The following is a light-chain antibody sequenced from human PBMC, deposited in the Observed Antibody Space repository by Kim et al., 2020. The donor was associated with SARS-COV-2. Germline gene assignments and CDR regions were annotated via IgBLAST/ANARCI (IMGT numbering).Light chain of an antibody. J-gene: IGKJ1*01. V-gene: IGKV1-17*01. CDR2: TAS. CDR1: QGIRID. CDR3: LQHYNYPWT. Sequence: ASVGDRVTITCRATQGIRIDLGWYQQKPGRAPKRLIYTASTLQSGVPSRFSGRGSETEFTLTISSLQPEDFATYYCLQHYNYPWTFGQGTKVDIK.